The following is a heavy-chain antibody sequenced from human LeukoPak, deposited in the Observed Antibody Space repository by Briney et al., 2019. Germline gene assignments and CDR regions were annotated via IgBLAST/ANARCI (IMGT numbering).Heavy chain of an antibody. J-gene: IGHJ4*02. CDR2: IKQDESEK. D-gene: IGHD6-13*01. V-gene: IGHV3-7*04. CDR1: GFTFGSYW. Sequence: GGSLRLSCAASGFTFGSYWMTWVRQAPGKGLELVANIKQDESEKNYVDSVKGRFTISRDNAKNSLFLQMNSLRAEDTAVYFCARKYSITWLQFFDYWGQGTLVTVSS. CDR3: ARKYSITWLQFFDY.